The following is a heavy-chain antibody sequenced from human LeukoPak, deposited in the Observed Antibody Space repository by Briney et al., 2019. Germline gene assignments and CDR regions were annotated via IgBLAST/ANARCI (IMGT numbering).Heavy chain of an antibody. D-gene: IGHD5-12*01. CDR2: INPSSGDT. CDR3: AKNPYEYYFDY. J-gene: IGHJ4*02. Sequence: ASVTVSFTASGYTLTVYYMHWVRLAPGQGVEWMGWINPSSGDTDYAQKFQGRVTITRDTSISTAYMELSRLRFDDTAVYYCAKNPYEYYFDYWGQGTLVTVSS. V-gene: IGHV1-2*02. CDR1: GYTLTVYY.